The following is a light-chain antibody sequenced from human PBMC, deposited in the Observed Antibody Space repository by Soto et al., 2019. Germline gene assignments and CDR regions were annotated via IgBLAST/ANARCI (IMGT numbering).Light chain of an antibody. V-gene: IGKV1-5*03. J-gene: IGKJ1*01. CDR1: QSISSW. Sequence: DIQMTQSPSTLSASVGDRVTITCRASQSISSWLAWYQQKPGKAPKLLIYKASSLESGVPSRFSGSGSGTEFTLTISSLQPDDFATYYCQQMGAFGQGTKV. CDR3: QQMGA. CDR2: KAS.